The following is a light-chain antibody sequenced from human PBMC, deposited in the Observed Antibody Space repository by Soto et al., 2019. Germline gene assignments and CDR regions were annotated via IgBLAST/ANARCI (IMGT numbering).Light chain of an antibody. CDR2: RNN. CDR3: AAWDDSRSGVA. J-gene: IGLJ2*01. CDR1: TSNIGSYY. V-gene: IGLV1-47*01. Sequence: QSVLTQPPSASGTPGQRVTISCSGSTSNIGSYYLYWYQQFPGTAPKLLIYRNNQRPSGVPDRFSGSKSGTSASLAISGRRSEDEADYYCAAWDDSRSGVAFGGGTKLTVL.